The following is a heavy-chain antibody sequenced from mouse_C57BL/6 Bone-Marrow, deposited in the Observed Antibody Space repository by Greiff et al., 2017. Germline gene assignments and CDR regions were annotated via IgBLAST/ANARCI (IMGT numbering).Heavy chain of an antibody. J-gene: IGHJ3*01. CDR1: GFTFSNYW. CDR3: TGLWAWFAY. Sequence: EVKLQESGGGLVQPGGSMKLSCVASGFTFSNYWMNWVRQSPEKGLEWVAQIRLKSDNYATHYAESVKGRFTISRDDSKSSVYLQMINLRAEDTGIYYCTGLWAWFAYWGQGTLVTVSA. CDR2: IRLKSDNYAT. D-gene: IGHD1-1*02. V-gene: IGHV6-3*01.